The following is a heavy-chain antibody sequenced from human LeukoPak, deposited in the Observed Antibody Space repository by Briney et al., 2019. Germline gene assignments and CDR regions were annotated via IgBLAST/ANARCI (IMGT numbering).Heavy chain of an antibody. V-gene: IGHV4-30-4*08. Sequence: PSQTLSLTCTVSGGSISSGDYYWSWIRQPPGKGLEWIGYIYYSGSTYYNPSLKSRVTISVDTSKNQFSLKLSSVTAADTAVYYCAGVVPAAPDDAFDIWGQGTMVTVSS. J-gene: IGHJ3*02. CDR1: GGSISSGDYY. CDR2: IYYSGST. CDR3: AGVVPAAPDDAFDI. D-gene: IGHD2-2*01.